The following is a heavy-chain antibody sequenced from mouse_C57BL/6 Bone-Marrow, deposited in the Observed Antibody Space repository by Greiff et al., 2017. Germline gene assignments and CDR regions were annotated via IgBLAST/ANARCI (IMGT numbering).Heavy chain of an antibody. J-gene: IGHJ3*01. CDR1: GFTFSDYG. CDR3: ASSIYYYGWFAY. CDR2: ISSGSSTI. Sequence: EVQLQESGGGLVKPGGSLKLSCAASGFTFSDYGMHWVRQAPEKGLEWVAYISSGSSTIYFADTVKGRFTISRDNAKHTLFLQMTSLRSEDTAMYYCASSIYYYGWFAYWGQGTLVTVSA. V-gene: IGHV5-17*01. D-gene: IGHD1-1*01.